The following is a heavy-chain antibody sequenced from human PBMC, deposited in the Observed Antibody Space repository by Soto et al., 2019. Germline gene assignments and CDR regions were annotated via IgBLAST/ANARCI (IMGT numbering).Heavy chain of an antibody. J-gene: IGHJ3*02. V-gene: IGHV3-20*04. CDR1: GFTFDDYG. CDR3: ARDGVVVAAPREDDAFDI. D-gene: IGHD2-15*01. Sequence: GGSLRLSCAASGFTFDDYGMSWVRQAPGKGLEWVSGINWNGGSTGYADSVKGRFTISRDNAKNSLYLQMNSLRAEDTALYYCARDGVVVAAPREDDAFDIWGHGTMVTLS. CDR2: INWNGGST.